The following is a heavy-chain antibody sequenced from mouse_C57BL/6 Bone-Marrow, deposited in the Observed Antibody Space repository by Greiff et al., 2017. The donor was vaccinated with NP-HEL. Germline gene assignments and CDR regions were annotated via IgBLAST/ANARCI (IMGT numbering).Heavy chain of an antibody. CDR1: GFTFSSYA. CDR2: ISDGGSYT. CDR3: ARGGGYY. J-gene: IGHJ2*01. V-gene: IGHV5-4*03. D-gene: IGHD1-1*02. Sequence: DVKLQESGGGLVKPGGSLKLSCAASGFTFSSYAMSWVRQTPEKRLEWVATISDGGSYTYYPDNVKGRFTISRDNAKNNLYLQMSHLKSEDTAMYYCARGGGYYWGQGTTLTVSS.